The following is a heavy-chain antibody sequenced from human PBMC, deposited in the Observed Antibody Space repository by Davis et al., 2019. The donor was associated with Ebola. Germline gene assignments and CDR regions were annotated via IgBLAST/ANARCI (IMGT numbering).Heavy chain of an antibody. D-gene: IGHD3-16*01. CDR2: IWYEGSNK. Sequence: GGSLRLSCAASGFTFRSYGLHWVRPAPGKGLGWVGVIWYEGSNKYYADSVKGRFTISRDNSKNTLYLQMNSLRAEDTAVYYCARDFGTSYYYYGMDVWGQGTTVTVSS. V-gene: IGHV3-33*01. J-gene: IGHJ6*02. CDR1: GFTFRSYG. CDR3: ARDFGTSYYYYGMDV.